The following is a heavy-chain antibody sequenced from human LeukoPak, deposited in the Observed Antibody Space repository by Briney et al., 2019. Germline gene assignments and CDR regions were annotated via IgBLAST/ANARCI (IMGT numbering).Heavy chain of an antibody. V-gene: IGHV1-18*01. J-gene: IGHJ6*02. D-gene: IGHD6-13*01. CDR2: ISAYNGNT. CDR3: ASGRQQLAHYGMDV. CDR1: GYTFTSYG. Sequence: GASVKVSCKASGYTFTSYGISWVRQAPGQGLEWMGWISAYNGNTNYAQKLQGRVTMTTDTSTSTAYMELRSLRSDDTAVYYCASGRQQLAHYGMDVWGQGTTVTVSS.